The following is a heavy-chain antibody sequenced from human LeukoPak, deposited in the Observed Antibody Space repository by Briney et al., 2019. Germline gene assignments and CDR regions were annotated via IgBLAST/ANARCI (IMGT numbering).Heavy chain of an antibody. CDR1: GGSFSGYY. V-gene: IGHV4-34*01. CDR3: ARGYQYSSSRRGGFDP. J-gene: IGHJ5*02. D-gene: IGHD6-6*01. CDR2: INHSGST. Sequence: SETLSLTCAVYGGSFSGYYWSWIRQPPGKGLEWIGEINHSGSTNYNPSLKSRVTISVDTSKNQFSLKLSSVTAADTAVYYCARGYQYSSSRRGGFDPWGQGTLVTVSS.